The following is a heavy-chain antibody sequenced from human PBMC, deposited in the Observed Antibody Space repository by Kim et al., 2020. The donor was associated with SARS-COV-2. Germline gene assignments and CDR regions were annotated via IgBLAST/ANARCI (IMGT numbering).Heavy chain of an antibody. CDR3: ARRMNAFDI. CDR2: SNK. J-gene: IGHJ3*02. V-gene: IGHV3-30-3*01. D-gene: IGHD2-15*01. Sequence: SNKYYADSVKGRFTISRDNSKNTLYLQMNSLRAEDTAVYYCARRMNAFDIWGQGTMVTVSS.